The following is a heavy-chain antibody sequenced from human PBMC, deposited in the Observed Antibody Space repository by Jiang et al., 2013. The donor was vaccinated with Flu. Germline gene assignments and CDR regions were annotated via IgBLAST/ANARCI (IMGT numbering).Heavy chain of an antibody. D-gene: IGHD4-23*01. V-gene: IGHV1-3*01. CDR1: GYTFTSYA. CDR2: INAGNGNT. J-gene: IGHJ3*02. Sequence: SGAEVKKPGASVKVSCKASGYTFTSYAMHWVRQAPGQRLEWMGWINAGNGNTKYSQKFQGRVTITRDTSASTAYMELSSLRSEDTAVYYCAREMTDYGGSDGDAFDIWGQGTMVTVSS. CDR3: AREMTDYGGSDGDAFDI.